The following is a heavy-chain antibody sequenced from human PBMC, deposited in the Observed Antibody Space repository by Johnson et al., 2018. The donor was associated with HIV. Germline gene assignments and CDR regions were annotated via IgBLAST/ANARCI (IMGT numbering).Heavy chain of an antibody. J-gene: IGHJ3*02. Sequence: EVQLVESGGGLVQPGGSLRFSCAVSGFTFTNVWMNWVRQVPGKGLEWVGRIKSRTDGGTTDYAAPVEGRFTISRDDSKSTVYLQMNSLKTEDTAVYYCTTQGISGAVDIWGQGTMLTVSS. CDR3: TTQGISGAVDI. V-gene: IGHV3-15*01. D-gene: IGHD1-26*01. CDR1: GFTFTNVW. CDR2: IKSRTDGGTT.